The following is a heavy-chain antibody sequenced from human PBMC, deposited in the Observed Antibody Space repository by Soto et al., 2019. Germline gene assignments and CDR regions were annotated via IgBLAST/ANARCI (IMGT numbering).Heavy chain of an antibody. D-gene: IGHD4-17*01. V-gene: IGHV4-59*01. J-gene: IGHJ4*02. CDR1: GGSMSSNY. CDR2: IHYTGST. CDR3: ARGGSYGDFFDY. Sequence: SETLSLTCTVSGGSMSSNYWTWIRQSPGKGLEWIGYIHYTGSTKYNPSLKSRVTISLDTSKNQFSLRLTSVTSADTAVYYCARGGSYGDFFDYWGQGAQVTVSS.